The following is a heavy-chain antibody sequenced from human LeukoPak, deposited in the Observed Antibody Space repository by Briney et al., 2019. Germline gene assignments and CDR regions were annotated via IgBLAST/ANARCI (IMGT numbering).Heavy chain of an antibody. J-gene: IGHJ4*02. CDR1: GFTSITYS. D-gene: IGHD3-16*01. CDR3: VRVDHSLGKTYFDY. Sequence: GGSLRLSCAASGFTSITYSLNWVRQAPGKGVEWVSSMSSSNSFIYYADSVKGRFTISIDNAKNSLYLQMNSLRAEDTAVYYCVRVDHSLGKTYFDYWGQGTLVTVSS. CDR2: MSSSNSFI. V-gene: IGHV3-21*01.